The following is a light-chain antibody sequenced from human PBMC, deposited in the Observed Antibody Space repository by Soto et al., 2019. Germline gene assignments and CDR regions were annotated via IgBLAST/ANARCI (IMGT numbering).Light chain of an antibody. V-gene: IGKV3-20*01. CDR2: GAS. CDR1: QTVSSSY. CDR3: QQYGSSPLYS. J-gene: IGKJ2*01. Sequence: DIVLKQSPGTLSLSPGERATLACRTSQTVSSSYLAWYKQKPGHAPRLLIYGASSRATGIPDRFSGSGSGTDFTITINRLEPEDSAVYYCQQYGSSPLYSFGQGTKVDIK.